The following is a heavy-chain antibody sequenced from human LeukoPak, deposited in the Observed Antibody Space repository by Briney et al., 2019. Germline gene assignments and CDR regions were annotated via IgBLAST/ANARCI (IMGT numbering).Heavy chain of an antibody. D-gene: IGHD4-23*01. V-gene: IGHV1-69*13. CDR1: GGTFSSYA. CDR2: IIPIFGTA. CDR3: ARENNDYGGKKSFDY. J-gene: IGHJ4*02. Sequence: EASVKVSCKASGGTFSSYAISWVRQAPGQGLEWMGGIIPIFGTANYAQKFQGRVTITADESTSTAYMELSSLRSEDTAVYYCARENNDYGGKKSFDYWGQGTLVTVSS.